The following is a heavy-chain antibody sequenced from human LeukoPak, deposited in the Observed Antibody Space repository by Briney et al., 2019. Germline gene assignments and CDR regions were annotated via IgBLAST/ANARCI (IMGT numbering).Heavy chain of an antibody. CDR2: INPNSGGT. V-gene: IGHV1-2*02. J-gene: IGHJ5*02. D-gene: IGHD6-19*01. Sequence: ASVKVSCKASGYTFTSYYMHWVRQAPGQGLEWMGWINPNSGGTNYAQKFQGRVTMTRDTSISTAYMELSRLRSDDTAVYYCARGSSGWYRVDWFDPWGQGTLVTVSS. CDR1: GYTFTSYY. CDR3: ARGSSGWYRVDWFDP.